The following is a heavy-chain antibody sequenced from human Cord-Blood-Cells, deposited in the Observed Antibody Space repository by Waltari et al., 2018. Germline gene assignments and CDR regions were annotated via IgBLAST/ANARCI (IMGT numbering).Heavy chain of an antibody. V-gene: IGHV1-8*03. CDR2: MNPNSGNT. D-gene: IGHD2-2*02. CDR3: ARGRSGCSSTSCYNYGMDV. CDR1: GYTFTSYD. J-gene: IGHJ6*02. Sequence: QVQLVQSGAEVKKPGASVKVSCKASGYTFTSYDINWVRQATGQGLEWMGWMNPNSGNTGYAQKLQGRVTITRNTSISTAYMELSSLRSEDTAVYYCARGRSGCSSTSCYNYGMDVWGQGTTVTVSS.